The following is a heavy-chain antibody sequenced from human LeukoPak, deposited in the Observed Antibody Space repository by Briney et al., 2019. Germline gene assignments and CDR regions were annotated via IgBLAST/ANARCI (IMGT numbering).Heavy chain of an antibody. Sequence: GGSLRLSCAASGFTFTSYAMSWVRQAPGKGLEWVSVIYSGGSTYYADSVKGRFTISRDNSKNTLYLQMNSLRAEDTAVYYCTRGPYCSSTSCYTVPFNWGQGTLVTVSS. CDR2: IYSGGST. V-gene: IGHV3-66*01. D-gene: IGHD2-2*02. CDR3: TRGPYCSSTSCYTVPFN. J-gene: IGHJ4*02. CDR1: GFTFTSYA.